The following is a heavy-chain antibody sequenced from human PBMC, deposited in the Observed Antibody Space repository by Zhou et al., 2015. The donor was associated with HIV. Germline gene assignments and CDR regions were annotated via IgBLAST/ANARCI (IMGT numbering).Heavy chain of an antibody. J-gene: IGHJ1*01. Sequence: QVQLVQSGAEVKKPGSSVKVSCKASGGTFSSYAISWVRQAPGQGLEWMGGIIPIFGTANYAQKFQGRVTITADESTSTAYMELSSLRSEDTAVYYCARHLPPGYSSSWYIYGDRLEYFQHWGQGTLVTVSS. CDR2: IIPIFGTA. CDR1: GGTFSSYA. D-gene: IGHD6-13*01. CDR3: ARHLPPGYSSSWYIYGDRLEYFQH. V-gene: IGHV1-69*01.